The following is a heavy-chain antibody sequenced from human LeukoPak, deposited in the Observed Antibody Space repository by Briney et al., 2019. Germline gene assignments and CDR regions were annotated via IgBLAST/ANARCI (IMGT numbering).Heavy chain of an antibody. Sequence: ASVKVSCKASGYTFTSYGFSWVRQAPGQGLEWMGWISAYNGNTNYAQKLQGRVTMTTDTSTSTAYMDVRSLRSDDTAVYYCARGQQLVLSPIFDYWGQGTLVTVSS. CDR3: ARGQQLVLSPIFDY. V-gene: IGHV1-18*01. D-gene: IGHD6-6*01. CDR1: GYTFTSYG. J-gene: IGHJ4*02. CDR2: ISAYNGNT.